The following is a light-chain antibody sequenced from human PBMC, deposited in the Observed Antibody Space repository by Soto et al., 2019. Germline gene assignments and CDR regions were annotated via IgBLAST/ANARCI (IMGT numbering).Light chain of an antibody. Sequence: QSALTQPPSVSGSPGQSVTISCTGTSSDIGPYNRVSWYQQSPGTAPKLLIYEVSKRASGVPDRFSGSKSGSTASLTISGLQVEDDSDYYCSSGTSSSTLVFGGGTKLTVL. CDR2: EVS. V-gene: IGLV2-18*02. J-gene: IGLJ2*01. CDR1: SSDIGPYNR. CDR3: SSGTSSSTLV.